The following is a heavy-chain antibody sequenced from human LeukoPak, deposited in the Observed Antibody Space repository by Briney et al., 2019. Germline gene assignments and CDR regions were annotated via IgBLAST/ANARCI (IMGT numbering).Heavy chain of an antibody. D-gene: IGHD3-10*01. CDR3: ARYYRNWFDP. Sequence: PGGSLRLSCAASGFMFSSYGMTWVRQAPGKGLEWVANIKQDGSEKYYVDSVKGRFTISRDNAKNSPYLQMNSLRAEDTAVYYCARYYRNWFDPWGQGTLVTVSS. J-gene: IGHJ5*02. CDR1: GFMFSSYG. CDR2: IKQDGSEK. V-gene: IGHV3-7*01.